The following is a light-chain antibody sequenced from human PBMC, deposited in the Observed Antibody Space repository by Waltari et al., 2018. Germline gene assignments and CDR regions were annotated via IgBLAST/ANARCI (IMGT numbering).Light chain of an antibody. J-gene: IGKJ2*01. CDR3: QQYYSTPPYT. Sequence: DIVMTQSPDALAVSLGERATINCKSSQSVLYSSNNKNYLAWYQQKPGQPPKLLIYWASTRESVVPDRFSGSGSGTDFTLTISSLQAEDVAVYYCQQYYSTPPYTFGQGTKLEIQ. CDR1: QSVLYSSNNKNY. CDR2: WAS. V-gene: IGKV4-1*01.